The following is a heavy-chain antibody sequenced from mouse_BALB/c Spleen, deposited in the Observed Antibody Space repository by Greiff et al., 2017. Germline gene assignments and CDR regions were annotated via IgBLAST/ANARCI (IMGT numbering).Heavy chain of an antibody. V-gene: IGHV1-14*01. CDR1: GYTFTSYV. J-gene: IGHJ3*01. D-gene: IGHD2-4*01. CDR3: AREGSTMITTGFAY. CDR2: INPYNDGT. Sequence: VQLKESGPELVKPGASVKMSCKASGYTFTSYVMHWVKQKPGQGLEWIGYINPYNDGTKYNEKFKGKATLTSDKSSSTAYMELSSLTSEDSAVYYCAREGSTMITTGFAYWGQGTLVTVSA.